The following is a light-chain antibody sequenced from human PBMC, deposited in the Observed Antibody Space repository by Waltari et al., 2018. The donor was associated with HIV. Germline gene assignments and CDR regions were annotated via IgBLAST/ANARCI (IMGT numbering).Light chain of an antibody. CDR1: SNDIGPYNY. Sequence: QSALNQPPAASGSPGPSVTISCTGTSNDIGPYNYVSWYQPHPDKAPRLLIYEVNKRPSGVPGRFSGSKSGNTASLTVSGLQAEDEADYYCSSYAGSGNLLLFGGGTKVTVL. J-gene: IGLJ6*01. V-gene: IGLV2-8*01. CDR2: EVN. CDR3: SSYAGSGNLLL.